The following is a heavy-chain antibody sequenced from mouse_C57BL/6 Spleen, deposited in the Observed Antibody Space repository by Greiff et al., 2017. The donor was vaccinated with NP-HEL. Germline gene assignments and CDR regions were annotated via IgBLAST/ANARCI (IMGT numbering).Heavy chain of an antibody. V-gene: IGHV1-5*01. CDR1: GYTFTSYW. Sequence: EVKVIESGTVLARPGASVKMSCKTSGYTFTSYWMHWVKQRPGQGLEWIGAIYPGNSDTSYNQKFKGKAKLTAVTSASTAYMELSSLTNEDSAVYYCTMHWDDYYAMDYWGQGTSVTVSS. CDR2: IYPGNSDT. CDR3: TMHWDDYYAMDY. D-gene: IGHD4-1*01. J-gene: IGHJ4*01.